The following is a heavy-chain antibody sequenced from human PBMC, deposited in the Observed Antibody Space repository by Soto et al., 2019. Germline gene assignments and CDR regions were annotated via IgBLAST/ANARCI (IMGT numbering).Heavy chain of an antibody. D-gene: IGHD3-10*01. CDR1: GGSISSYY. J-gene: IGHJ4*02. V-gene: IGHV4-59*03. CDR2: IYYSGST. Sequence: SETLSLTCTVSGGSISSYYWSWIRQPPGKGLEWIGYIYYSGSTNYNPSLKSRVTMTADKSTSTAYMELRSLRPEDTAMYYCAASYGSGYRAFDYWGQGALVTVS. CDR3: AASYGSGYRAFDY.